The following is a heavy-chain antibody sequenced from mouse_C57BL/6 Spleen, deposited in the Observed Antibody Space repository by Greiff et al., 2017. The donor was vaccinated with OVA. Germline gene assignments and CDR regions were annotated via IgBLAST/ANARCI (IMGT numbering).Heavy chain of an antibody. D-gene: IGHD2-4*01. CDR1: GFTFSSYA. J-gene: IGHJ1*03. CDR3: ARWDDYGWEYFDV. Sequence: EVHLVESGGGLVKPGGSLKLSCAASGFTFSSYAMSWVRQTPEKRLEWVATISDGGSYTYYPDNVKGRFTISRDNAKNNLYLQMSHLKCEDTAMYYCARWDDYGWEYFDVWGTGTTVTVSS. V-gene: IGHV5-4*01. CDR2: ISDGGSYT.